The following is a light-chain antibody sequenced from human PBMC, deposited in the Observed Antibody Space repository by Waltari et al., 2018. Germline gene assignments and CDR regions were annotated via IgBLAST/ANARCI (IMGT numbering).Light chain of an antibody. CDR3: NSYTSSSTLWV. J-gene: IGLJ3*02. CDR2: DVS. V-gene: IGLV2-14*01. CDR1: SSDVGGYNS. Sequence: QSALTQPASVSGSPGQSITISCTGTSSDVGGYNSVSWYQQHPGKAPKLMIYDVSKRPSVVSDRFSGSKSGNTASLTISGLQAEDEADYYCNSYTSSSTLWVFGGGTKLTVL.